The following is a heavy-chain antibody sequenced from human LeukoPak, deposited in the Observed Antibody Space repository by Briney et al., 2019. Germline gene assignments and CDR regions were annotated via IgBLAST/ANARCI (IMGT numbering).Heavy chain of an antibody. Sequence: ASVTVSCKASGYTFTGYYMHRVRQAPGQGLEWMGRINPNSGGTNYAQKLQGRVTMTTDTSTSTAYMELRSLRSDDTAVYYCARDGGIPSSRVVYFDYWGQGTLVTVSS. V-gene: IGHV1-2*06. CDR2: INPNSGGT. CDR1: GYTFTGYY. CDR3: ARDGGIPSSRVVYFDY. D-gene: IGHD6-13*01. J-gene: IGHJ4*02.